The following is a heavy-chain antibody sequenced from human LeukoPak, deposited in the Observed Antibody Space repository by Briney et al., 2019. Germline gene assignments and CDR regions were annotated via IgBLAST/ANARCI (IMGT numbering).Heavy chain of an antibody. Sequence: EASVKVSCKASGYTFTSYDINWVRQATGQGLEWMGWMNPNSGNTGYAQKFQGRVTMTRNTSISTAYMELSSLRSEDTAVYCCARGYIAAAGTGWFDPWGQGTLVTVSS. V-gene: IGHV1-8*01. CDR3: ARGYIAAAGTGWFDP. CDR2: MNPNSGNT. CDR1: GYTFTSYD. D-gene: IGHD6-13*01. J-gene: IGHJ5*02.